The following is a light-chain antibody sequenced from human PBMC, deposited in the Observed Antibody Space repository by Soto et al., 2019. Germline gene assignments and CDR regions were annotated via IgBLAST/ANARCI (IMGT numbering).Light chain of an antibody. CDR1: RGVTNY. Sequence: LTQSPGTLSLFPGKRATLSCRASRGVTNYLAWYQHKPGQAPRLLISSASDRATGIPVRFSGSGSGTDFTLPISSLEPEDSAVYYCQQRSNWPPTFGQGTKVEIK. V-gene: IGKV3-11*01. J-gene: IGKJ1*01. CDR2: SAS. CDR3: QQRSNWPPT.